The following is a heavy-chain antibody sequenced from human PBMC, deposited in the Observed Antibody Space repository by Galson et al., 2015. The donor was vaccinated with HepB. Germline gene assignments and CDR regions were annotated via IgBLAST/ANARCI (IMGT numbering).Heavy chain of an antibody. V-gene: IGHV1-18*01. Sequence: SVKVSCKASGYSFMNYGITWVRQAPGQGLEWMGWISVYNGNTNYAQNLQGRVTMTTDTSTNTAYMELRNLRSDDTAVYFCARRGSWFGGTAQSDYFDHWGQGTLVTVSS. D-gene: IGHD3-10*01. CDR3: ARRGSWFGGTAQSDYFDH. CDR1: GYSFMNYG. CDR2: ISVYNGNT. J-gene: IGHJ4*02.